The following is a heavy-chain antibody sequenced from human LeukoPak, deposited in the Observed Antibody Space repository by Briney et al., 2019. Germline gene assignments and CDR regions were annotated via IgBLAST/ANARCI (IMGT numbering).Heavy chain of an antibody. J-gene: IGHJ4*02. CDR2: IYHTGGT. CDR1: GGSFSSGAYS. Sequence: PSETVSPTCAISGGSFSSGAYSWSWIRQPPGKGLELIGNIYHTGGTYYNPSLKRRLTISVDRSKNQFSLKLTSVTAADTAVYYCAAQLVYCTTTSCPLGYWGRGTLFTASS. V-gene: IGHV4-30-2*01. CDR3: AAQLVYCTTTSCPLGY. D-gene: IGHD2-8*01.